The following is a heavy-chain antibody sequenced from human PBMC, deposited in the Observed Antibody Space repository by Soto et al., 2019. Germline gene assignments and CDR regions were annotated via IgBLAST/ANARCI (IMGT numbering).Heavy chain of an antibody. CDR1: GFTFSSYA. D-gene: IGHD3-3*01. Sequence: PGGSLRLSCAASGFTFSSYAMSWVRQAPGKGLEWVSAISGSGGSTYYADYVKGRFTISRDNSKNTLYLQMNSLRAEDTAVYYCAKDRHTYDFWSGFPDAFDIWGQGTMVTVSS. J-gene: IGHJ3*02. V-gene: IGHV3-23*01. CDR3: AKDRHTYDFWSGFPDAFDI. CDR2: ISGSGGST.